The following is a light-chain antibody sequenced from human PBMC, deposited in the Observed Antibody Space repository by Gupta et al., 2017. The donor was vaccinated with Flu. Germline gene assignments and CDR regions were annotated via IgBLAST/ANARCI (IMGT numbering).Light chain of an antibody. V-gene: IGKV3-11*01. CDR1: QSVGTY. J-gene: IGKJ2*01. CDR2: DAS. CDR3: QKRSNWPPYT. Sequence: EIVFTQSPATLSLSPGERATLSCRASQSVGTYLAWYQQQPGQTPRLLVYDASNRATGIPARFSGSGSGTDFTLTISSLEPEDFAVYYCQKRSNWPPYTFGQGTRLEI.